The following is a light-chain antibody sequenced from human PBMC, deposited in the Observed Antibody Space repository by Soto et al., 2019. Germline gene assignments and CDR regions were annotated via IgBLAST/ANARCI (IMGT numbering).Light chain of an antibody. CDR3: QQYGSSPPLT. J-gene: IGKJ4*01. V-gene: IGKV3-20*01. CDR2: GAS. CDR1: QSVRSSY. Sequence: EIVLTQSPGTLSSSPGERATLSCRASQSVRSSYLAWYQQKPGQAPRLLIYGASSRATGIPDRFSGSGSGTDFTLTISRLEPEDFSVYYYQQYGSSPPLTFGGGTKVEIK.